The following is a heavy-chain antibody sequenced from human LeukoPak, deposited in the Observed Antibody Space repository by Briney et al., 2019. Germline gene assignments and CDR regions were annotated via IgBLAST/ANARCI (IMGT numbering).Heavy chain of an antibody. D-gene: IGHD3-10*01. CDR3: AKDLYGSGYRGPPDY. CDR1: GFTFDDYA. J-gene: IGHJ4*02. V-gene: IGHV3-9*01. Sequence: GGSLRLSCAASGFTFDDYAMHWVRQAPGKGLEWVSGISWNSGSLGYADSVKGRFTISRDNAKNSLYLQMNSLRAEDTALYYFAKDLYGSGYRGPPDYWGQGTLVTVSS. CDR2: ISWNSGSL.